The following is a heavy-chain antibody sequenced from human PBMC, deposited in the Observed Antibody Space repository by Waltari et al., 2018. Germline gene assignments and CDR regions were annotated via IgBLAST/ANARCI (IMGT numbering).Heavy chain of an antibody. CDR3: ARGPLGATHWFDS. Sequence: EVQLVQSGAEVKKPGAAVRISCGTSGYTFSDYYIHWIHQAPGKGLTWMGRVDPELGDTLFVPQFQGRLTLTADSSRDTAYMELTSLHSDDTAVYFCARGPLGATHWFDSWGQGTLVTVSS. J-gene: IGHJ5*01. V-gene: IGHV1-69-2*01. CDR2: VDPELGDT. CDR1: GYTFSDYY. D-gene: IGHD1-26*01.